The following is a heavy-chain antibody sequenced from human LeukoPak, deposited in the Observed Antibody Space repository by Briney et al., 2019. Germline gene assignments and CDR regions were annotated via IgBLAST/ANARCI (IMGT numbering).Heavy chain of an antibody. J-gene: IGHJ4*02. V-gene: IGHV1-69*13. CDR2: IIPIFGTA. Sequence: SVKVSCKASGGTFSSYAISWVRQAPGQGLEWMGGIIPIFGTANYAQKFQGRVTITADESTSTAYMELSSLRSEDTAVHYCASTSSDSVVTTVTTGGLYWGQGTLVTVSS. D-gene: IGHD4-11*01. CDR3: ASTSSDSVVTTVTTGGLY. CDR1: GGTFSSYA.